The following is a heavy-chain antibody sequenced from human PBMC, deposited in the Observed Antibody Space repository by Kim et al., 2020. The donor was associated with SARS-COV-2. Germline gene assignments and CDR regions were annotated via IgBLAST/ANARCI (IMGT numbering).Heavy chain of an antibody. J-gene: IGHJ3*02. Sequence: GGSLRLSCAASGFTFSSYWMHWVRQAPGKGLVWVSRINSDGSSTSYADSVKGRFTISRDNAKNTLYLQMNSLRAEDTAVYYCARDSNFCSGGSCYPNDAFDIWGQGTMVTVSS. CDR1: GFTFSSYW. V-gene: IGHV3-74*01. CDR2: INSDGSST. CDR3: ARDSNFCSGGSCYPNDAFDI. D-gene: IGHD2-15*01.